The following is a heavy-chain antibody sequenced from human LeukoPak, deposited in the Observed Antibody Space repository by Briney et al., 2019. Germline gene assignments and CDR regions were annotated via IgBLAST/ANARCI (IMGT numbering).Heavy chain of an antibody. CDR3: ARGPDYDILADYFDY. Sequence: GGSLRLSCAASGFTFSNYALHCVLQAPPKRLQWVAVISYDGSNKFYADSVRGRFTISRDNSKNTLFLQMNTLRPEDTAVYYCARGPDYDILADYFDYWGQGTLVTVSS. D-gene: IGHD3-9*01. CDR1: GFTFSNYA. CDR2: ISYDGSNK. V-gene: IGHV3-30*04. J-gene: IGHJ4*02.